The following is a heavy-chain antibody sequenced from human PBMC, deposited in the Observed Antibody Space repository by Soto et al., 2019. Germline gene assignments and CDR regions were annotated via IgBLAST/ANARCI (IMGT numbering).Heavy chain of an antibody. Sequence: ASVKVSCKASGYTFTSYDINWVRQASGQGLEWMGWMNPNSGNTNYAQRFQDRVTMTTDTSTSTAYMELRSLRSDDTAVYYCARATTVTTASAFDIWGQGTMVTVSS. V-gene: IGHV1-8*01. J-gene: IGHJ3*02. CDR2: MNPNSGNT. D-gene: IGHD4-17*01. CDR3: ARATTVTTASAFDI. CDR1: GYTFTSYD.